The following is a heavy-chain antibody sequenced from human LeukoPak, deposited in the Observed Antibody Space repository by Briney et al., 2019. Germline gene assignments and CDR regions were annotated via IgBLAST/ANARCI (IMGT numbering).Heavy chain of an antibody. CDR3: ARFPVRGYTYGSVIHHMDV. V-gene: IGHV1-69*10. J-gene: IGHJ6*02. Sequence: GGSVKLSCKASGGTFNTYAITWVRHAPGQGLEWIGRISGILDRADSAQKFQGRLTISADKSTSTVYMELSSLRSEDTAIYFCARFPVRGYTYGSVIHHMDVWGQGTTVTVS. D-gene: IGHD5-18*01. CDR2: ISGILDRA. CDR1: GGTFNTYA.